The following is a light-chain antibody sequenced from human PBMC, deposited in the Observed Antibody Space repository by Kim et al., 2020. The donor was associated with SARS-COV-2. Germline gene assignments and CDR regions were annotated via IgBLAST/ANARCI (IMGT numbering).Light chain of an antibody. V-gene: IGLV1-44*01. CDR1: SSSIGDNP. Sequence: QSVLTQPPSVSGTPGQRVTISCSGSSSSIGDNPVSWYQQFPGTAPKLLIYGDDQRPSGVPDRFSGSKSGTSASLAISGLQSGDDADCFCATWDDSLYGRVFGGGTRLTVL. CDR3: ATWDDSLYGRV. CDR2: GDD. J-gene: IGLJ3*02.